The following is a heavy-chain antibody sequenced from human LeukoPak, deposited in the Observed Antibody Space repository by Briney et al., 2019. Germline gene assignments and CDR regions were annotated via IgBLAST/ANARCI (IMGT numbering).Heavy chain of an antibody. CDR2: ISSSSSTI. D-gene: IGHD1-26*01. Sequence: GGSLRLSCAASGFTFSSYSMNWVRQAPGKGLEWVSYISSSSSTIYYADSVKGRFTISRDNAKNSLYLQMNSLRDEDTAVYYCAKGAKRVLGATTHWFDPWGQGTLVTVSS. V-gene: IGHV3-48*02. CDR3: AKGAKRVLGATTHWFDP. J-gene: IGHJ5*02. CDR1: GFTFSSYS.